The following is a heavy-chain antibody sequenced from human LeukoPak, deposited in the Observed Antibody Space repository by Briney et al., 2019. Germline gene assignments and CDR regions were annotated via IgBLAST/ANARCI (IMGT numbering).Heavy chain of an antibody. J-gene: IGHJ3*02. D-gene: IGHD6-13*01. CDR1: GFTFSSYW. CDR2: IKQDGSEK. V-gene: IGHV3-7*01. CDR3: ARDLGAAAAGSIAFDI. Sequence: QTGGSLRLSCAASGFTFSSYWMSWVRQAPGKGLEWVANIKQDGSEKYYVDPVKGRFTISRDNAKNSLYLQMNSLRAEDTAVYYCARDLGAAAAGSIAFDIWGQGTMVTVSS.